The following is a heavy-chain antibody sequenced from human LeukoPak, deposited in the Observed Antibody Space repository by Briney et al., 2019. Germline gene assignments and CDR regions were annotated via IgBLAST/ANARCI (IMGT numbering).Heavy chain of an antibody. V-gene: IGHV4-34*01. Sequence: PSETLSLTCAVYGGSFNGYYWSWIRQPPGKGLEWIGEINHSGSTNYNPSLKSRVTISVDTSKNQFSLKLSSVTAADTAVYYCARGRSRRGFDYWGQGTLVTVSS. CDR3: ARGRSRRGFDY. D-gene: IGHD3-10*01. J-gene: IGHJ4*02. CDR1: GGSFNGYY. CDR2: INHSGST.